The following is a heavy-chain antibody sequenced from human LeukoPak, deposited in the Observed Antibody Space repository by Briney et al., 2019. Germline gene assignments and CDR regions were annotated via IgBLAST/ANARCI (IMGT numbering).Heavy chain of an antibody. Sequence: GGSLRLSCVASGFTFRSYGIHWVRQAPGKGLEWLAFIWYDEITKNYADSVKGRFTISRDNSKDTLYVQMNSLRPDDTAVYYCAKDSSDYYFDYWGQGTLVTVSS. D-gene: IGHD3-22*01. V-gene: IGHV3-30*02. J-gene: IGHJ4*02. CDR2: IWYDEITK. CDR3: AKDSSDYYFDY. CDR1: GFTFRSYG.